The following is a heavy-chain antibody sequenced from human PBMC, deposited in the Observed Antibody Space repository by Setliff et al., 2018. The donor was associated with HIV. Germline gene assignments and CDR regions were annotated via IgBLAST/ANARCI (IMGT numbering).Heavy chain of an antibody. V-gene: IGHV4-61*02. CDR2: IYTRGRT. D-gene: IGHD3-10*01. J-gene: IGHJ3*02. CDR1: GGSIGSGSAY. CDR3: ASTSFYMVRGVIVTNALDI. Sequence: SETLSLTCTVSGGSIGSGSAYWSWIRQPAGKGLEWIGRIYTRGRTLYNPSLTSRVTISLDTSKNQFSLRLTSVTAADTAVYYCASTSFYMVRGVIVTNALDIWGQGTMVTVS.